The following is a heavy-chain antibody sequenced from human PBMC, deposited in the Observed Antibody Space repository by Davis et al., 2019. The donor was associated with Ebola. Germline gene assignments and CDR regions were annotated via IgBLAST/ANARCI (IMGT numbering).Heavy chain of an antibody. CDR2: ISYDGSNK. D-gene: IGHD6-13*01. Sequence: PGGSLRLSCAASGFTFSSYGMHWVRQAPGKGLEWVAVISYDGSNKYYADSVKGRFTISRDNSKNTLYLQMNSLRAEDTAVYYCAKGGDSSTAAFDIWGQGTMVTVSS. V-gene: IGHV3-30*18. J-gene: IGHJ3*02. CDR1: GFTFSSYG. CDR3: AKGGDSSTAAFDI.